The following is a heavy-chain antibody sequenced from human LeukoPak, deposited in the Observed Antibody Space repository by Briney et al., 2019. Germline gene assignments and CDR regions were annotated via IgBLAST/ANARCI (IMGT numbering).Heavy chain of an antibody. CDR3: AKLGYCSGGSCYYYFDY. D-gene: IGHD2-15*01. CDR2: ISGSGGST. Sequence: GGSLRLSCAASGFTFSSYGMSWVRQAPGKGLEWVSAISGSGGSTYYADSVKGRFTISRDNSKNTLYLQMNSLRAEDTAVYYCAKLGYCSGGSCYYYFDYWGQGTLVTVSS. V-gene: IGHV3-23*01. CDR1: GFTFSSYG. J-gene: IGHJ4*02.